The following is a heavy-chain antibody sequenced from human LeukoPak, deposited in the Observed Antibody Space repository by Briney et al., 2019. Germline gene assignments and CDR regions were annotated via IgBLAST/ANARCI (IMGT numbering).Heavy chain of an antibody. CDR3: ATVTTVTNPYYYYMDV. D-gene: IGHD4-11*01. CDR1: GGTFSSYA. CDR2: IIPIFGTA. Sequence: ASVKVSCKASGGTFSSYAISWVRQAPGQGLEWMGGIIPIFGTANYAQNFQGRVAINTDESTSTASMELSSLRSEDTAVYYCATVTTVTNPYYYYMDVWVKGTTVAVSS. V-gene: IGHV1-69*05. J-gene: IGHJ6*03.